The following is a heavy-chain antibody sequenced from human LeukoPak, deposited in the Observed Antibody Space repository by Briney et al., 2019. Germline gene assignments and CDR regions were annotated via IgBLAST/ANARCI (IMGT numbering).Heavy chain of an antibody. J-gene: IGHJ4*02. V-gene: IGHV3-7*01. CDR3: ARAEEGYDILTGYFPDY. D-gene: IGHD3-9*01. CDR1: GFTFSRYW. Sequence: GGSLRLSCAASGFTFSRYWMTWVRQAPGKGLEWVASIKEDGGEKYSVDSVKGRFTISRDNAKNSLFLQMNSLRAEDTAVYYCARAEEGYDILTGYFPDYWGQGTLVTVSS. CDR2: IKEDGGEK.